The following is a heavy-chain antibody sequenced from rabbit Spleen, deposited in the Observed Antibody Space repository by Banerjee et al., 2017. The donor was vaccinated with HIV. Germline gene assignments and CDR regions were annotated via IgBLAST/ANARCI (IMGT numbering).Heavy chain of an antibody. J-gene: IGHJ6*01. D-gene: IGHD4-1*01. CDR1: GFDFSRTG. Sequence: QEQLMESGGGLVQPGGSLKLSCKASGFDFSRTGVSWVRQAPGKGLEWIGCIYDGTGGNPDYARWAKGRFTISKTSSTTVTLQMTSLTAADTATYFCARDADSGGLHFVLWGPGTLVTVS. V-gene: IGHV1S45*01. CDR2: IYDGTGGNP. CDR3: ARDADSGGLHFVL.